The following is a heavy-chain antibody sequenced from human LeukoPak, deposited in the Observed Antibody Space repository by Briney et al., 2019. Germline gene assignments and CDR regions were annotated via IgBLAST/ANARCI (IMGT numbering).Heavy chain of an antibody. CDR1: GFTFSSYC. J-gene: IGHJ4*02. Sequence: TGGSLRLSCAASGFTFSSYCMHWVRQAPGKGLEWVAVISYDGSYKYYADSVKGRFTISRDNSKDTLYLQMNSLKVEDTAVYYCATVTLFRGGYYFDYWGQGTLVTVSS. D-gene: IGHD3-10*02. CDR2: ISYDGSYK. CDR3: ATVTLFRGGYYFDY. V-gene: IGHV3-30*03.